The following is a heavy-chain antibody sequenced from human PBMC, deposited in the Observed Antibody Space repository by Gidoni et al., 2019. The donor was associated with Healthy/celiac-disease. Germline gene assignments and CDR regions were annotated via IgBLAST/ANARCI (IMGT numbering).Heavy chain of an antibody. CDR1: GGSISSYY. Sequence: QVQLQESGPGLVKPSETLSLTCTVSGGSISSYYWSWIRQPAGKGLEWIGRIYTSGSTNYNPSLKSRVTMSVDTSKNQFSLKLSSVTAADTAVYYCARVDLERYSSSHWFDPWGQGTLVTVSS. CDR3: ARVDLERYSSSHWFDP. D-gene: IGHD6-6*01. CDR2: IYTSGST. V-gene: IGHV4-4*07. J-gene: IGHJ5*02.